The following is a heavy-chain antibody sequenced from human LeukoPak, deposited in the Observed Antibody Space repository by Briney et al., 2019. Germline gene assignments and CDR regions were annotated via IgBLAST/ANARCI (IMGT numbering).Heavy chain of an antibody. CDR3: ARAVSGYCSGGSCYYLLFDY. D-gene: IGHD2-15*01. Sequence: SVKVSCKASGGTFSSYAISWVRQAPGRGLEWMGGIIPIFGTANYAQKFQGRVTITADESTSTAYMELSSLRSEDTAVYYCARAVSGYCSGGSCYYLLFDYWGQGTLVTVSS. CDR2: IIPIFGTA. J-gene: IGHJ4*02. CDR1: GGTFSSYA. V-gene: IGHV1-69*13.